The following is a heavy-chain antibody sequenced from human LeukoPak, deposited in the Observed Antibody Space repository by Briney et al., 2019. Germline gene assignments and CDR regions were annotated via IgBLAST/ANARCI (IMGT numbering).Heavy chain of an antibody. Sequence: GGSLRLSCAVSGFTFSDYYMSWIRQAPGKGLEWVSFISSGGSTIPHADSVKGRFTISRDNAENSLYLQMNSLRAEDTAVYYCARRATAGSCFDYWGQGTLVTVSS. V-gene: IGHV3-11*01. CDR3: ARRATAGSCFDY. D-gene: IGHD6-13*01. CDR2: ISSGGSTI. J-gene: IGHJ4*02. CDR1: GFTFSDYY.